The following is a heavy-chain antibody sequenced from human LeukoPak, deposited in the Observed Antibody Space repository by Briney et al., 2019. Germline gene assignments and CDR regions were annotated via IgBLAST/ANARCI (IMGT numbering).Heavy chain of an antibody. D-gene: IGHD6-19*01. CDR2: ISYDGTNK. CDR3: ATSVSVAENAFDI. J-gene: IGHJ3*02. V-gene: IGHV3-30*04. CDR1: GLTFSSYA. Sequence: PGGSLRLSCAASGLTFSSYAMDWVRQAPGKGLAWVTSISYDGTNKYYADSVKGRFTLSRDDSTNTLYLQMNSLRSDDSAVYYCATSVSVAENAFDIWGQGTMVTVSS.